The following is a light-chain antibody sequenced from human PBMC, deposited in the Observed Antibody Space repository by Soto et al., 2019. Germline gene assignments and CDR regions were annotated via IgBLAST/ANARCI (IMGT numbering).Light chain of an antibody. CDR2: KVS. V-gene: IGKV1-5*03. Sequence: DIQMTQSPSTLSASVGDRVTITCRASHSVSTWLSWYQQKPGRALKLLIYKVSSLQNGAPSRFSGSGSGTEFTLTISSLQPEDFATYYCQQHHEYAAWTFGQGTKVEVK. CDR3: QQHHEYAAWT. J-gene: IGKJ1*01. CDR1: HSVSTW.